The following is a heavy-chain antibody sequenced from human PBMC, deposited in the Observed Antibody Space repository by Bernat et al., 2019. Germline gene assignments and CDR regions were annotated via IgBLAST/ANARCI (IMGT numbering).Heavy chain of an antibody. J-gene: IGHJ4*02. CDR3: ASLYCSSVTCYDY. CDR2: IKNDGSIT. CDR1: GFTFSSYS. D-gene: IGHD2-2*01. V-gene: IGHV3-74*01. Sequence: EVQLVESGGGLVQPGGSLRLSCAASGFTFSSYSMHWVRQAPGKGLVCVSHIKNDGSITSYADSVRGRFTISRDNANNTLYLQMNCLRAEDTAVYYCASLYCSSVTCYDYWGQGTLVTVSS.